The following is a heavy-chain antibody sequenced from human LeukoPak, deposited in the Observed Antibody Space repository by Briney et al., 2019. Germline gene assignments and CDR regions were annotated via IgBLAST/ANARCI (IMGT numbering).Heavy chain of an antibody. Sequence: SETLSLTCTVSGGSISSGDYYWSWIRQPPGKGLEWIGYIYYSGSTYYNPSLKSRVTISVDTSKNQFSLKLSSVTAADTAVYYCARESDSSGYYFDYWGQGTLVIVSS. CDR2: IYYSGST. D-gene: IGHD3-22*01. CDR1: GGSISSGDYY. CDR3: ARESDSSGYYFDY. V-gene: IGHV4-30-4*01. J-gene: IGHJ4*02.